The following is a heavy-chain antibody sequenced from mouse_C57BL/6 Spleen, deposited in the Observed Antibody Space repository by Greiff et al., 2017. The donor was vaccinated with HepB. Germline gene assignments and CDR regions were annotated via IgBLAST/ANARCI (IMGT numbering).Heavy chain of an antibody. CDR1: GYTFTSYW. D-gene: IGHD1-1*01. CDR3: ARFYSPYYAMYY. CDR2: IYPSDSET. Sequence: VQLQQPGAELVRPGSSVKLSCKASGYTFTSYWMDWVKQRPGQGLEWIGNIYPSDSETHYNQKFKDKATLTVDKSSSTAYMQLSSLTSEDSAVYYCARFYSPYYAMYYWGQGTSVTVSS. J-gene: IGHJ4*01. V-gene: IGHV1-61*01.